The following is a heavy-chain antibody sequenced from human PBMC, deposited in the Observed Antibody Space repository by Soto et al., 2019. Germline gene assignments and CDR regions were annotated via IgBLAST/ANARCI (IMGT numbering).Heavy chain of an antibody. Sequence: PSETLSLTCTVSCGSISSYYWSWIRQPPGKGLEWIGYIYYSGSTNYNPSLKSRVTISVDTSKNQFSLKLSSVTAADTAVYYCAREGERITIFGVVSYYFDYWGQGTLVTVSS. CDR1: CGSISSYY. V-gene: IGHV4-59*01. D-gene: IGHD3-3*01. J-gene: IGHJ4*02. CDR3: AREGERITIFGVVSYYFDY. CDR2: IYYSGST.